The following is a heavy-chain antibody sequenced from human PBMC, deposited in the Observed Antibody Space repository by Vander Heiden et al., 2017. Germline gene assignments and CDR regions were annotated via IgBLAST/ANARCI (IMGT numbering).Heavy chain of an antibody. D-gene: IGHD2-8*01. Sequence: QVQLQESGPGLVKPSETLSLTCTVSGGSIRSYYWSWIRQPPGKGLEWIGYIYYSGSTNYNPSLKSRVTISVDTSKNQFSLKLSSVTAADTAVYYCARDRANGVYYYYGMDVWGQGTTVTVSS. CDR1: GGSIRSYY. J-gene: IGHJ6*02. CDR2: IYYSGST. V-gene: IGHV4-59*01. CDR3: ARDRANGVYYYYGMDV.